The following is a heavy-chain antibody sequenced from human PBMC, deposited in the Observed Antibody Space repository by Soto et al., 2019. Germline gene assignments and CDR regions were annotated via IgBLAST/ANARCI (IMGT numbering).Heavy chain of an antibody. V-gene: IGHV3-66*01. J-gene: IGHJ4*02. D-gene: IGHD3-3*01. CDR2: ISSGGST. Sequence: EVQLVESGGGLVQPGGSLRLSCAVSGFTVSNFYMTWVRQAPGKGLEWVSVISSGGSTYYADSVKGRFIISRDNSKNTLFLEMNSLRAGDTAVYYCARDTFGGAYDFWHGGQGTLVTVSS. CDR3: ARDTFGGAYDFWH. CDR1: GFTVSNFY.